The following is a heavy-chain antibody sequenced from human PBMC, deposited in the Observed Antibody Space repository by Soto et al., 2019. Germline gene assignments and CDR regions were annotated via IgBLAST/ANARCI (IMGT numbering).Heavy chain of an antibody. Sequence: EVQLVESGGGLVQPGGSLRLSCAASGFTFSSYWMHWVRQAPGKGLVWVSRINSDGSSTTYADSVKGRFTISRDNAKNTLYQKMNSLRAEDTAVYYCARDEWIDRGMDVWGQGTTVTVSS. CDR1: GFTFSSYW. J-gene: IGHJ6*02. D-gene: IGHD3-22*01. V-gene: IGHV3-74*01. CDR3: ARDEWIDRGMDV. CDR2: INSDGSST.